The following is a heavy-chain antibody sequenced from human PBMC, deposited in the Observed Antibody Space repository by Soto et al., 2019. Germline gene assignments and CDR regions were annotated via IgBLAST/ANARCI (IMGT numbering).Heavy chain of an antibody. V-gene: IGHV1-18*01. CDR2: ISTYNGDT. Sequence: GASVKVSCKASGYTFTRSGISWVRQAPGQGLEWMGWISTYNGDTNYAQTFQGRVTMTTDTSTSTVHMEVRSLRSDDTAVYYCARHPSYYYGMDVWGQGTTVTVSS. J-gene: IGHJ6*02. CDR3: ARHPSYYYGMDV. D-gene: IGHD2-21*01. CDR1: GYTFTRSG.